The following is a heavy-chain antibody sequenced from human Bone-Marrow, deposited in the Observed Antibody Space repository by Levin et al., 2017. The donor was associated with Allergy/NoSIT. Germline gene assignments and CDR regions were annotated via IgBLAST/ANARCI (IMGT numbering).Heavy chain of an antibody. CDR1: GGSLSSSSW. V-gene: IGHV4-4*02. D-gene: IGHD3-9*01. J-gene: IGHJ5*01. CDR3: ARASFYFYSGTFLERWFDS. Sequence: SETLSLTCAVSGGSLSSSSWWGWFRQSPGKGLEWIGEIYYRGSTNYNPSLKSRVALSLDRSKSQFFLKLTSVAAADTAVYYCARASFYFYSGTFLERWFDSWGQGMLVTVSS. CDR2: IYYRGST.